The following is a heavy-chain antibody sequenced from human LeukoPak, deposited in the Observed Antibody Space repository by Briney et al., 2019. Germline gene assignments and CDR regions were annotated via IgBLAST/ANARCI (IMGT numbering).Heavy chain of an antibody. J-gene: IGHJ4*02. CDR3: ARGGYSYGGYFDY. Sequence: SETLSLTCAVYGGSISSYYWSWIRQPPGKGLEWIGYIYYSGSTNYNPSLKSRVTISVDTSKNQFSLKLSSVTAADTAVYYCARGGYSYGGYFDYWGQGTLVTVSS. CDR2: IYYSGST. CDR1: GGSISSYY. V-gene: IGHV4-59*01. D-gene: IGHD5-18*01.